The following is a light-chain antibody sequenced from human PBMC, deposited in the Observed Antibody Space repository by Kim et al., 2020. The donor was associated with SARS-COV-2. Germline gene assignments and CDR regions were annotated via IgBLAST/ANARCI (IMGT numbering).Light chain of an antibody. CDR1: RDISVY. V-gene: IGKV1-16*02. J-gene: IGKJ2*01. CDR3: QHYNNYPPSRT. Sequence: VGDRVTSTWRASRDISVYVAWFQQNQGKAPKSLIYAASTLHSGVPSKFSGSGSGTDFTLTISSLQPEDFATYYCQHYNNYPPSRTFGQGTKLEI. CDR2: AAS.